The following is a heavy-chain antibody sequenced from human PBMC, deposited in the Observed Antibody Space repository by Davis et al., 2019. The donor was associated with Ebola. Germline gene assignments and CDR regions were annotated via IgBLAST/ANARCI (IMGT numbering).Heavy chain of an antibody. D-gene: IGHD2-15*01. CDR3: AKDPRHCSGGNCPWDS. Sequence: GESLKISCAASGFIVSDKYMSWVRQAPGKGLEWVSVIYRDERTYYADSVKGRFTISRDNSKNTLYLQMNSLRAEDTAVYHCAKDPRHCSGGNCPWDSWGPGTLVTVSS. V-gene: IGHV3-53*05. J-gene: IGHJ4*02. CDR2: IYRDERT. CDR1: GFIVSDKY.